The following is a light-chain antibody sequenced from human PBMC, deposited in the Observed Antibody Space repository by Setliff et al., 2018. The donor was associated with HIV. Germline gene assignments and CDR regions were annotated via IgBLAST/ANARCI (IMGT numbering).Light chain of an antibody. Sequence: QSALTQPASVSGSPGQSITISCTGTSSDVGGYNYVSWYQQHPGKAPKLMIYDVSKRPSGVSNRFSGSKSGNTASLTISGLQAEDEADYYCCSYADSSTFLYGFGTGTKVT. V-gene: IGLV2-23*02. CDR3: CSYADSSTFLYG. J-gene: IGLJ1*01. CDR1: SSDVGGYNY. CDR2: DVS.